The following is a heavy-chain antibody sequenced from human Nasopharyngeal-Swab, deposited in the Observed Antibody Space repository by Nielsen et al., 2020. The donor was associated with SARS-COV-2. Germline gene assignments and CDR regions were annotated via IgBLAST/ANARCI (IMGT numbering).Heavy chain of an antibody. J-gene: IGHJ6*02. V-gene: IGHV1-69*04. Sequence: SVKVSCKASGGTFSSYAISWVRQAPGQGLEWMGRIIPILGIANYAQKFQGRVTITADKSTSTAYMELSSLRSEDTAVYYCAGIAVAGLGYYYGMDVWGQGTTVTVSS. CDR1: GGTFSSYA. D-gene: IGHD6-19*01. CDR3: AGIAVAGLGYYYGMDV. CDR2: IIPILGIA.